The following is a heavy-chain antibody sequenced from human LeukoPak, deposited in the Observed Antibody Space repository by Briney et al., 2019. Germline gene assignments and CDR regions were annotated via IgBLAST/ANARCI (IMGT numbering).Heavy chain of an antibody. D-gene: IGHD3-22*01. CDR2: ISGSGGDT. Sequence: GGSLRLSCAASGFTFSSYALSWVRQAPGEGLEWVSAISGSGGDTYYADSVKGRFTISRDNSKNTLYLQMNSLRAEDTAVYYCAKVYAKLSDNYDSSGYWGQGTMVTVSS. CDR3: AKVYAKLSDNYDSSGY. CDR1: GFTFSSYA. V-gene: IGHV3-23*01. J-gene: IGHJ4*02.